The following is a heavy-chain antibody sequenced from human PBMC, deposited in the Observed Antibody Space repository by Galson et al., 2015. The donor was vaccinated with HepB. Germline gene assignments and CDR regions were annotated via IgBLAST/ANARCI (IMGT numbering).Heavy chain of an antibody. Sequence: SLRLSCAASGFTFTSYVMSWVRQAPGKGLEYASTISGNGGSTYYADSVKGRFTISRDNSKNTLYLQMNSLRPEDTAVYYSVIYDYTRAFDPWGQGTMVTVSS. D-gene: IGHD4-11*01. V-gene: IGHV3-64D*06. CDR2: ISGNGGST. CDR3: VIYDYTRAFDP. CDR1: GFTFTSYV. J-gene: IGHJ3*01.